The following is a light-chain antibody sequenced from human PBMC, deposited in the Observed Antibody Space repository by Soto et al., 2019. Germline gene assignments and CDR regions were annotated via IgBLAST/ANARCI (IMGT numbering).Light chain of an antibody. V-gene: IGLV1-44*01. CDR1: GSSIGTNT. CDR2: GNN. J-gene: IGLJ2*01. CDR3: AAWDGSLNNVL. Sequence: QLVLTQPPSASGTPGQRVTISCYGSGSSIGTNTVNWYRQLPGTAPKLLIYGNNQRPSGVPDRFSGSKSGTSASLAISGLQSEDEADYYCAAWDGSLNNVLFGGGTKLTVL.